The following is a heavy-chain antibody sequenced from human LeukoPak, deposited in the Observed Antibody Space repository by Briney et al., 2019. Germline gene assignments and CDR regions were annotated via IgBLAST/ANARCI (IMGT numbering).Heavy chain of an antibody. V-gene: IGHV4-4*07. J-gene: IGHJ6*02. CDR3: AGCGDYGPAYYYYGMDV. CDR2: IYSSGST. Sequence: NPSETLSLTCTVSGGSISNYYWNWIRQPPGKGLEWIGRIYSSGSTHYNPSLKSRVTISLDTSKNQFSLKLSSVTAAGTAVYYCAGCGDYGPAYYYYGMDVWGQGTTVTVSS. D-gene: IGHD4-17*01. CDR1: GGSISNYY.